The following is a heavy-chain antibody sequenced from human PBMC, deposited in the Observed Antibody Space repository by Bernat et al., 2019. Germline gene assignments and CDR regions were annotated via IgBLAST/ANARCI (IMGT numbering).Heavy chain of an antibody. V-gene: IGHV3-33*01. CDR2: IWYDGSNK. CDR1: GFTFSSYG. J-gene: IGHJ4*02. CDR3: ARARYGGDCYPDY. D-gene: IGHD2-21*01. Sequence: QVQLVESGGGVVQPGRSPRLSCAASGFTFSSYGMHWVRQAPGKGLEWVAVIWYDGSNKYYAYSVKGRFTISRDNSKNTLYLQMNSLRAEDTAVYYCARARYGGDCYPDYGGQGTLVTVSS.